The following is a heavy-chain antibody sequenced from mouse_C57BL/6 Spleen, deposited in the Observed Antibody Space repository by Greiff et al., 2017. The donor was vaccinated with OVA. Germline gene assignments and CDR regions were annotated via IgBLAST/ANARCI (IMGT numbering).Heavy chain of an antibody. V-gene: IGHV5-6*01. CDR1: GFTFSSYG. D-gene: IGHD2-4*01. CDR3: ARHEDLDDYDQGYYFDY. J-gene: IGHJ2*01. CDR2: ISSGGSYT. Sequence: VQLQQSGGDLVKPGGSLKLSCAASGFTFSSYGMSWVRQTPDKRLEWVATISSGGSYTYYPDSVKGRFTISRDNAKNTLYLQMSSLKSEDTAMYYCARHEDLDDYDQGYYFDYWGQGTTLTVSS.